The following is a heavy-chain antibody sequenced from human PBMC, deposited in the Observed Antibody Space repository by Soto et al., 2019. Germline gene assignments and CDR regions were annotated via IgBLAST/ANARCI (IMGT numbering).Heavy chain of an antibody. CDR3: ASRKGEMAGRYGMDV. V-gene: IGHV3-74*01. CDR2: INSGGSST. D-gene: IGHD3-10*01. CDR1: GFTFSSYW. Sequence: PGGSLRLSCAASGFTFSSYWMHWVRQAPGKGLVWVSRINSGGSSTSYADSVKGRFTISRDNAKNTLYLQMNSLRAEDTAVYYCASRKGEMAGRYGMDVWGQGTTVTVSS. J-gene: IGHJ6*02.